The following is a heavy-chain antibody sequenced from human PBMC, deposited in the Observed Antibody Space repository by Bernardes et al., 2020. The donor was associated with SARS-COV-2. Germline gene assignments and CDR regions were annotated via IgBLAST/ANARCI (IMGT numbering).Heavy chain of an antibody. CDR2: IESIDYI. J-gene: IGHJ6*02. D-gene: IGHD6-19*01. V-gene: IGHV3-53*01. CDR3: ARDRGDSNGWPIMDV. CDR1: GFTVSANH. Sequence: GGSLRLSCAASGFTVSANHMNWVRQAPGRGLEWVAMIESIDYIYYADSVKGRFTISRDNSKNTIYLQMNSLRAGDTAVYYCARDRGDSNGWPIMDVWGQGTTVTVSS.